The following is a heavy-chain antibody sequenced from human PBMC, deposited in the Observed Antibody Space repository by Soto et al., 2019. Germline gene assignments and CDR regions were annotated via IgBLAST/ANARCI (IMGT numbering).Heavy chain of an antibody. V-gene: IGHV4-4*07. CDR2: IYATGTT. CDR3: VRDGTKTLREGFDP. CDR1: GASISGFY. J-gene: IGHJ5*02. D-gene: IGHD1-1*01. Sequence: SETLSLTCTVSGASISGFYWSWIRKSAGKGLEWIGRIYATGTTDYNPALKSRVMMSVDTSKKQFSLKLRSVTAADTAVYYCVRDGTKTLREGFDPWGQGISVTVSS.